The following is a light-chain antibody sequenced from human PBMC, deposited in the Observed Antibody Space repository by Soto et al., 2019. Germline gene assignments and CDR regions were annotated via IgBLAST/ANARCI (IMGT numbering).Light chain of an antibody. CDR1: SRDVGGYNF. CDR3: CSYAGSYTLWV. V-gene: IGLV2-11*01. CDR2: DVS. J-gene: IGLJ3*02. Sequence: QSALTQPRSVSGSPGQSVTISCTGTSRDVGGYNFVSWYRQHPGKAPKLIIYDVSKRPSGVPDRFSGSKSGNTASLTISGLQAEDEADYHCCSYAGSYTLWVFGGGTQLTVL.